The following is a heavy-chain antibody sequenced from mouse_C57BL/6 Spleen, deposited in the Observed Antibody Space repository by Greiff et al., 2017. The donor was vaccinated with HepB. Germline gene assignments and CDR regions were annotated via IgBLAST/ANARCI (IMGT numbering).Heavy chain of an antibody. D-gene: IGHD2-14*01. Sequence: EVQLQQSGPELVKPGASVKISCKASGYSFTGYYMNWVKQSPEKSLEWIGEINPSTGGTTYNQKFKAKATLTVDKSSSTAYMQLKSLTSEDSAVYYCARKYYRNAMDYWGQGTSVTVSS. V-gene: IGHV1-42*01. J-gene: IGHJ4*01. CDR3: ARKYYRNAMDY. CDR1: GYSFTGYY. CDR2: INPSTGGT.